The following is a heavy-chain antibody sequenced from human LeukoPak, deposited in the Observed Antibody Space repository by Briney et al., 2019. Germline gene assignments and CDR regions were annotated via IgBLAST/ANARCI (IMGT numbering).Heavy chain of an antibody. Sequence: ASVKVSCKASGYTFTGYYMHWVRQAPGQGLEWMGRINPNSGGTNYAQKFQGRVTMTRDTYISTAYMELSRLRSDDTAVYYCAREDKLLWFGELFLDYWGQGTLVTVSS. D-gene: IGHD3-10*01. CDR2: INPNSGGT. V-gene: IGHV1-2*06. J-gene: IGHJ4*02. CDR3: AREDKLLWFGELFLDY. CDR1: GYTFTGYY.